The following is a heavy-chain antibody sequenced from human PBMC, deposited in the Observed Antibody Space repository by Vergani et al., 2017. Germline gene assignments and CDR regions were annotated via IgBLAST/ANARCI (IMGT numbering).Heavy chain of an antibody. CDR1: GGPISSGSYY. CDR2: IYTSGST. CDR3: ARDRTIFGFDP. Sequence: QVQLQESGPGLVKPSQTLSLTCAVSGGPISSGSYYWSWIRQPAGKGLEWIGRIYTSGSTHYNPSLKRRVTISVDTSKNQLSLKLSPVTAADTAVYYCARDRTIFGFDPWGQGTLVTVSS. V-gene: IGHV4-61*02. D-gene: IGHD3-3*01. J-gene: IGHJ5*02.